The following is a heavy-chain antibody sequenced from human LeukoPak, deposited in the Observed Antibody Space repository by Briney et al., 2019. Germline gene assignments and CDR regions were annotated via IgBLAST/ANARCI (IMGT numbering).Heavy chain of an antibody. V-gene: IGHV5-10-1*01. Sequence: GESLKISCKGSGYSFTSYWISWVRQVPGKGLEWMGRIDPSDSYTNYSPSFQGHVTISADKSISTAHLQWSSLKASDTAMYYCARHKDTAMAPFDYWGQGTLVTVSS. CDR3: ARHKDTAMAPFDY. D-gene: IGHD5-18*01. CDR1: GYSFTSYW. J-gene: IGHJ4*02. CDR2: IDPSDSYT.